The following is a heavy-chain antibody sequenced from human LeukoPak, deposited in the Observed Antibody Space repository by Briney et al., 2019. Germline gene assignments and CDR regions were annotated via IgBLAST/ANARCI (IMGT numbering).Heavy chain of an antibody. CDR2: INWNGDST. CDR3: ARSYTGSYYYYY. D-gene: IGHD1-26*01. Sequence: RPGGSLRLSCAASGFTFDDYGMNWVRQAPGKGLEWVSVINWNGDSTGYADSVKGRFTISRDNAKNSLYLQMNSLRAEDTALYYCARSYTGSYYYYYWGQGSLVTVSS. J-gene: IGHJ4*02. V-gene: IGHV3-20*04. CDR1: GFTFDDYG.